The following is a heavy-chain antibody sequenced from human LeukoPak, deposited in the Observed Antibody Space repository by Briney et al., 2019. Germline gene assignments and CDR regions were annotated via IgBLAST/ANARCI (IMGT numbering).Heavy chain of an antibody. J-gene: IGHJ6*03. CDR2: INSDGSST. Sequence: PGGSLRLSCAASGFTFSSYWMHWVRQAPGKGLVWVSRINSDGSSTSYADSVKGRFTITRDNAKNTLYLQMNSLRAEDTAVYYCARALVARRGYSYGYYYYYMDVWGKGTTVTVS. CDR1: GFTFSSYW. V-gene: IGHV3-74*01. D-gene: IGHD5-18*01. CDR3: ARALVARRGYSYGYYYYYMDV.